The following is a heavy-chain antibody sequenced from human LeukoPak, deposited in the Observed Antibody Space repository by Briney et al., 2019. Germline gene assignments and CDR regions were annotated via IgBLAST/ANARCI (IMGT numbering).Heavy chain of an antibody. D-gene: IGHD5-18*01. CDR2: IKQDGSEK. J-gene: IGHJ4*02. CDR1: GFTFNSYW. CDR3: ARVSKTYSYGYLNDY. V-gene: IGHV3-7*01. Sequence: GGSLRLSCAASGFTFNSYWMSWVRQAPGKGLEWVANIKQDGSEKYYVDSVKGRFTISGDNAKNSLYLQMNSLRAEDTAVYYCARVSKTYSYGYLNDYWGQGTLVTVSS.